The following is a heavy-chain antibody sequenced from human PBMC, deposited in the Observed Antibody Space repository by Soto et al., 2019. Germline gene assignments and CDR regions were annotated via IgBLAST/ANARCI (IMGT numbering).Heavy chain of an antibody. D-gene: IGHD3-9*01. Sequence: SETLSLTCAVSGGSISSGGYSWSWIRQPPGKGLEWIGYIYHSGSTYYNPSLKSRVTISVDRSKNQFSLKLSSVTAADTAVYYCAGAYYDILTGYYEVFGFDPWGQGTLVTVSS. J-gene: IGHJ5*02. CDR2: IYHSGST. CDR1: GGSISSGGYS. CDR3: AGAYYDILTGYYEVFGFDP. V-gene: IGHV4-30-2*01.